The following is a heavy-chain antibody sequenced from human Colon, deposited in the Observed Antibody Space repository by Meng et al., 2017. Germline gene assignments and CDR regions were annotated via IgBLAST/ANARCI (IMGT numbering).Heavy chain of an antibody. V-gene: IGHV6-1*01. CDR1: GDSVSSNDAT. J-gene: IGHJ4*02. D-gene: IGHD6-13*01. CDR3: ARLVGNSWLPD. Sequence: QLPLPTSRSRLVNPPQTLSLPSAFSGDSVSSNDATWNWIRQSPSRGLEWLGRTFYRAKWISDYAVSLESRITINPDTSKNQFTLQLNSVTPEDTAVYYCARLVGNSWLPDWGQGTLVTVSS. CDR2: TFYRAKWIS.